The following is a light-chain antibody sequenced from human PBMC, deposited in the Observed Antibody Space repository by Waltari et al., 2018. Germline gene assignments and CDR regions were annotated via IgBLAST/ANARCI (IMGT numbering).Light chain of an antibody. J-gene: IGLJ2*01. Sequence: QSALTQPPSASGSPGQSVTIPCTGTSSDVGGFNYVSWYQKHPGKAPKHMIYEVSKRPSGVPDRFSGSKSGNTASLTVSGLQVEDEADYYCSSYAGSKNLVFGGGTKLTVL. CDR3: SSYAGSKNLV. CDR2: EVS. CDR1: SSDVGGFNY. V-gene: IGLV2-8*01.